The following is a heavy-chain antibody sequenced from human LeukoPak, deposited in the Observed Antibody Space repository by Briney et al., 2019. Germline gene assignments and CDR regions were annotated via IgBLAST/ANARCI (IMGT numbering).Heavy chain of an antibody. V-gene: IGHV3-23*01. Sequence: GGSLRLSCAASGFTFSSYAMSWVRQAPGKGLEWVSAISGSGGSTYYADSVKGRFTISRDNAKNSLYLQMNSLRAEDTAVYYCARDRFVVVVAATHGMDVWGQGTTVTVSS. D-gene: IGHD2-15*01. CDR1: GFTFSSYA. J-gene: IGHJ6*02. CDR2: ISGSGGST. CDR3: ARDRFVVVVAATHGMDV.